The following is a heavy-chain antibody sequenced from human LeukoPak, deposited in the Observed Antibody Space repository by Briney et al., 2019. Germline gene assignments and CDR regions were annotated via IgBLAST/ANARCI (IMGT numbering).Heavy chain of an antibody. V-gene: IGHV3-7*01. Sequence: GGSLRLSCAASGFTFSNYWMSWVRQAPGKGLEWVANIKQDGSEKYYVDSVKGRFTIFRDNPKNSLFLQMNSLRAEDTAVYYCARHTELLGYCSSTSCYPAEYYFDYWGQGTLVTVSS. D-gene: IGHD2-2*01. J-gene: IGHJ4*02. CDR3: ARHTELLGYCSSTSCYPAEYYFDY. CDR1: GFTFSNYW. CDR2: IKQDGSEK.